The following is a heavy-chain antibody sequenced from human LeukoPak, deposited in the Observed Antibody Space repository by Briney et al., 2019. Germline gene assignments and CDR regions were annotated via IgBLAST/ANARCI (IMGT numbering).Heavy chain of an antibody. CDR3: ARENYGSGSYRSDY. Sequence: SETLSLTCAVYGGSFSGYYWSWIRQPPGKGLEWIGEINHSGSTNYNPSLKSRVTISVDKSKNQFSLKLSSVTAADTAVYYCARENYGSGSYRSDYWGQGTLVTVSS. D-gene: IGHD3-10*01. CDR2: INHSGST. CDR1: GGSFSGYY. J-gene: IGHJ4*02. V-gene: IGHV4-34*01.